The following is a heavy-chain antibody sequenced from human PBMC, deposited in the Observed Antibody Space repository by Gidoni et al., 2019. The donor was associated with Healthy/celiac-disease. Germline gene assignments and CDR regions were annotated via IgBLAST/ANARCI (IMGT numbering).Heavy chain of an antibody. CDR2: ISAYNGNT. CDR3: ARDREARASSDY. J-gene: IGHJ4*02. Sequence: QVHLVPSGAEVKKPGASLKVSCKASGYTFTSSGISWVRQAPGQGVEWMGWISAYNGNTNYAQKLQGRVTMPTDTSTSTAYMELRSLRSDDTAVYYCARDREARASSDYWGQGTLVTVSS. CDR1: GYTFTSSG. D-gene: IGHD6-6*01. V-gene: IGHV1-18*04.